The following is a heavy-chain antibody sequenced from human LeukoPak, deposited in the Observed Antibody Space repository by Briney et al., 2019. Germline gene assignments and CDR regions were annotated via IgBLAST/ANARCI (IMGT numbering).Heavy chain of an antibody. CDR1: GGTFSSYA. CDR2: IIPIFGTA. D-gene: IGHD3-9*01. V-gene: IGHV1-69*13. J-gene: IGHJ5*02. Sequence: SVKVSFKASGGTFSSYAISWVRQAPGQGLEWMGGIIPIFGTANYAQKFQGRVTITAAESTSTAYMELSSLRSEDTAVYYCAREGVDDILTGYQPWGQGTLVTVSS. CDR3: AREGVDDILTGYQP.